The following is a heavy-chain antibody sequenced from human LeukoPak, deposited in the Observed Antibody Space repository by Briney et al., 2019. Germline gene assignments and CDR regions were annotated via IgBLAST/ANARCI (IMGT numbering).Heavy chain of an antibody. Sequence: GGSLRLSCTASGFXFSSYWINWVRQAPGKGLEWVDNIKQDGSEKYYVDSVKGRFTISRDNAKKSLYLQMNSLRAEDTAVYYCARETEMANLDYWGQGTLVTVSS. D-gene: IGHD5-24*01. CDR2: IKQDGSEK. CDR3: ARETEMANLDY. V-gene: IGHV3-7*04. CDR1: GFXFSSYW. J-gene: IGHJ4*02.